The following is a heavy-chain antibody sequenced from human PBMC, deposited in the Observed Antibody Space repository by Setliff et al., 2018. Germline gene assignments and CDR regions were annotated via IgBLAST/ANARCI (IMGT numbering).Heavy chain of an antibody. CDR2: TIPTFGTT. V-gene: IGHV1-69*05. CDR3: AREGVDTRSSTDYRYYMDV. J-gene: IGHJ6*03. CDR1: GGTFSSYG. D-gene: IGHD5-18*01. Sequence: GASVKVSCKASGGTFSSYGISWVRQAPGQGLEWMGGTIPTFGTTNYAQKFQGRVTIITDESTSTAYMELSSLTSADTAVYYCAREGVDTRSSTDYRYYMDVWGKGTTVTVSS.